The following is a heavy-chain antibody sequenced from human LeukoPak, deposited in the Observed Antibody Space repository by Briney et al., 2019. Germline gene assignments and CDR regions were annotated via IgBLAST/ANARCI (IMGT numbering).Heavy chain of an antibody. D-gene: IGHD3-9*01. J-gene: IGHJ4*02. CDR2: ISGDGGST. Sequence: GGSLRVSCAASGFTFDDYAMHWVRQAPGKGLEWVSLISGDGGSTYYADSVKGRFTISRDNSKNSLYLQMNSQRTEDTALYYCAKGGTGVLRYFDWLLPFDYWGQGTLVTVSS. CDR3: AKGGTGVLRYFDWLLPFDY. V-gene: IGHV3-43*02. CDR1: GFTFDDYA.